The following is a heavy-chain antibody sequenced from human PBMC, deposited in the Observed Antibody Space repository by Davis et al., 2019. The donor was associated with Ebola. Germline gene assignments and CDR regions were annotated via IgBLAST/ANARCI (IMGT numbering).Heavy chain of an antibody. Sequence: AASVKVSCKASGGTFSSYAISWVRQAPGQGLEWMGGIIPIFGTANYAQKFQGRVTITADESTSTAYMELSSLRSEDTAVYYCAREGGRDFDWFIDYWGQGTLVTVSS. J-gene: IGHJ4*02. D-gene: IGHD3-9*01. V-gene: IGHV1-69*13. CDR1: GGTFSSYA. CDR3: AREGGRDFDWFIDY. CDR2: IIPIFGTA.